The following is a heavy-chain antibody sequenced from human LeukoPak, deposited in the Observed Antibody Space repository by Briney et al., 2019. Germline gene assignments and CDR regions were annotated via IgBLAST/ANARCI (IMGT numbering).Heavy chain of an antibody. Sequence: GASVKVSCKASGYTFTGYYIHWVRQAPEQGLEWMGWINPKTGVTNYAQKFQGRVTMTRDTTISTAYMELSRLRSDDTAVFYCATLMAHLDYWGQGTLVTVSS. V-gene: IGHV1-2*02. CDR3: ATLMAHLDY. CDR2: INPKTGVT. D-gene: IGHD2-8*01. CDR1: GYTFTGYY. J-gene: IGHJ4*02.